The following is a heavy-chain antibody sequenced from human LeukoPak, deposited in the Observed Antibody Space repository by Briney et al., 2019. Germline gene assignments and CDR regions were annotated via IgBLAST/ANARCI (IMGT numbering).Heavy chain of an antibody. CDR3: ARGPHSYYYYGMDV. CDR1: GFTFSSYA. Sequence: GSLRLSCAASGFTFSSYAMHWVRQAPGKGLEWVSYISSSGITTYYADSVKGRFTISRDNARNSLYLQMNSLRAEDTAVYYCARGPHSYYYYGMDVWGQGTTVTVSS. V-gene: IGHV3-48*04. CDR2: ISSSGITT. J-gene: IGHJ6*02.